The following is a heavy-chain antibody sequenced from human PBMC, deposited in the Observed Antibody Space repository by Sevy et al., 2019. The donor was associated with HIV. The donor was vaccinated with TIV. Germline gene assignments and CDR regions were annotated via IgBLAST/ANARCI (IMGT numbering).Heavy chain of an antibody. CDR2: ISGSGTRT. V-gene: IGHV3-23*01. Sequence: GGSLRLSCAVSGFSFDSYGMTWVRQAPGKGLEWVSGISGSGTRTYYADSVKGRFIISRDNSKNTLYLQMNSLRSEDTAVIYCAKGGGGHYDPDEIGYYFYYYNMDVWGKGTTVTVSS. CDR3: AKGGGGHYDPDEIGYYFYYYNMDV. J-gene: IGHJ6*03. D-gene: IGHD3-22*01. CDR1: GFSFDSYG.